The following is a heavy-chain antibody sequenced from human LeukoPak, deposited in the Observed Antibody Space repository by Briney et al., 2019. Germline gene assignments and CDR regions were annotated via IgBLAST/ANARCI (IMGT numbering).Heavy chain of an antibody. CDR2: INHSGST. D-gene: IGHD7-27*01. CDR3: ARRFGWNRGNYCYYYYYMDV. J-gene: IGHJ6*03. Sequence: SETLSLTCAVYGGSFSGYYWSWIRQPPGKGLEWIGEINHSGSTNYNPSLKSRVTISVDTSKNQFSLKLSSVTAADTAVYYCARRFGWNRGNYCYYYYYMDVWGKGTTVTVSS. V-gene: IGHV4-34*01. CDR1: GGSFSGYY.